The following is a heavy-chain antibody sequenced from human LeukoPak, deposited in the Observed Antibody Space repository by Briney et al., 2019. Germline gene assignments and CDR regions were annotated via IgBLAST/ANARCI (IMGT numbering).Heavy chain of an antibody. D-gene: IGHD2-2*01. CDR2: IYSGGST. Sequence: PGGSLRLSCAASGFTVSSNYMSWVRQAPGKGLEWVSVIYSGGSTYYADSVKGRFTISRNNSKNTLYLQMNSLRAEDTAVYYCASVDCSSTSCYAFDAFDIWGQGTMVTVSS. CDR1: GFTVSSNY. V-gene: IGHV3-53*01. J-gene: IGHJ3*02. CDR3: ASVDCSSTSCYAFDAFDI.